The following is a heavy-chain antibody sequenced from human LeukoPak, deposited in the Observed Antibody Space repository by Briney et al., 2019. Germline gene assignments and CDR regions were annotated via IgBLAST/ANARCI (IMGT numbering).Heavy chain of an antibody. V-gene: IGHV1-18*01. J-gene: IGHJ3*02. CDR1: GYTFTSYG. Sequence: ASVKVSCKASGYTFTSYGISWVRQAPGQGLEWMGWISAYNGNTNYAQKLQGRVTMTTDTSTSTAYMELRSLRSDDTAVYYCARPQYSSGWYFAFDIWGQGTMVTVSS. CDR3: ARPQYSSGWYFAFDI. D-gene: IGHD6-19*01. CDR2: ISAYNGNT.